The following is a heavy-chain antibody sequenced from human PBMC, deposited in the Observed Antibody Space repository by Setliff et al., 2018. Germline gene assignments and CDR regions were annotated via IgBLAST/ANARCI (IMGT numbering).Heavy chain of an antibody. D-gene: IGHD2-2*01. Sequence: SETLSLTCSVSGDSISIRGHYLGWIRQPPGQGLEWIGSVYYGAGTYYNPSLESRVTMSLDASKKQFSLRLNSVTAADTAAYFCARVKIAILPAAIDYWGQGTLVTVSS. J-gene: IGHJ4*02. CDR1: GDSISIRGHY. CDR2: VYYGAGT. CDR3: ARVKIAILPAAIDY. V-gene: IGHV4-39*07.